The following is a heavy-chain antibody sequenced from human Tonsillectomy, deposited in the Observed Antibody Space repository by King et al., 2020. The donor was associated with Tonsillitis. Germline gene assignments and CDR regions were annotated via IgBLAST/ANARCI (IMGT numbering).Heavy chain of an antibody. Sequence: VQLVESGGDLVQPGGSLRLSCAASGFTFSRYWMSWVRQAPGKGLEWVANINEDGSEKYYVDSVKGRFTISRDNAKNSLYLQMNSLRAEDTAVYYCARVHYDYIWGSFCFKLFYMDVWGKGTTVTVPS. CDR3: ARVHYDYIWGSFCFKLFYMDV. CDR2: INEDGSEK. V-gene: IGHV3-7*03. D-gene: IGHD3-16*01. J-gene: IGHJ6*03. CDR1: GFTFSRYW.